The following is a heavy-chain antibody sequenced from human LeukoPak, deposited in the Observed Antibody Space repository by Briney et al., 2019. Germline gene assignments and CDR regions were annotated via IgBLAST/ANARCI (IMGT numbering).Heavy chain of an antibody. CDR2: IYYSGST. CDR3: ARGSSLRGGYYHGWFDP. CDR1: GGSISSYY. J-gene: IGHJ5*02. V-gene: IGHV4-59*12. D-gene: IGHD3-22*01. Sequence: SETLSLTCTVSGGSISSYYWSWIRQPPGKGLEWIGYIYYSGSTNYNPSLKSRVTISVDTSKNQFSLKLSSVTAADTAVYYCARGSSLRGGYYHGWFDPWGQGTLVTVSS.